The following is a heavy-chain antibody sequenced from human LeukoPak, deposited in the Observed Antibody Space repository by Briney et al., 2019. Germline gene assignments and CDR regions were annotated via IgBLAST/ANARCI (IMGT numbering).Heavy chain of an antibody. Sequence: PGGSLRLSCAASGFTFSGSAMHWVRQASGKGLEWVGRIRSKANSYATAYAASVKGRFTISRDDSKTTAYLQMNSLKTEDTAVYYCTRYAYDAYGMDVWGQGTTVTVSS. J-gene: IGHJ6*02. V-gene: IGHV3-73*01. D-gene: IGHD3-3*01. CDR3: TRYAYDAYGMDV. CDR1: GFTFSGSA. CDR2: IRSKANSYAT.